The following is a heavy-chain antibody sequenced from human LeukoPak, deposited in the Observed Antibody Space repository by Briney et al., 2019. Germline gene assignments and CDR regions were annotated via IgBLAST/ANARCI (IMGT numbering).Heavy chain of an antibody. CDR2: INPNSGGT. J-gene: IGHJ4*02. Sequence: ASVKVSCKASGYTFTGYYMHWVRQAPGQGLEWMGWINPNSGGTNYAQKFQGRVTMTRDTSISTAYMELSSLRSDDTAVYYCARESIVGATTLDYWGQGTLVTVFS. V-gene: IGHV1-2*02. CDR3: ARESIVGATTLDY. CDR1: GYTFTGYY. D-gene: IGHD1-26*01.